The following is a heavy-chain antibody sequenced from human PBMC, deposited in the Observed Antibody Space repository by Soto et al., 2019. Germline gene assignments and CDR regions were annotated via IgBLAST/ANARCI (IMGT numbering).Heavy chain of an antibody. CDR3: AKGKQWLVPGWFDP. D-gene: IGHD6-19*01. Sequence: QSGGSLRLSCAASGFTFSSYWMHWVRRAPGKGLEWVSTISGSGGTTHYEDSVKGRFTISGDNSKNTLYLQMNSLRPEDTAVYYCAKGKQWLVPGWFDPWGLGTLVTVSS. V-gene: IGHV3-23*01. CDR1: GFTFSSYW. CDR2: ISGSGGTT. J-gene: IGHJ5*02.